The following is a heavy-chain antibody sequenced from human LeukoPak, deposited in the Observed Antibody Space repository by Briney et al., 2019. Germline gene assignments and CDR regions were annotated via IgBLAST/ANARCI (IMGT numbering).Heavy chain of an antibody. CDR3: ARGSDSRVYYYGMDV. CDR2: IWYDGSNK. D-gene: IGHD1-26*01. CDR1: GFTFSSYT. V-gene: IGHV3-33*08. J-gene: IGHJ6*02. Sequence: GRSLRLSCAASGFTFSSYTMHWVRQAPGTGLQWVAVIWYDGSNKYYADSVKGRFTISRDNSKNTLYLQMNSLRAEDTAVYYCARGSDSRVYYYGMDVWGQGTTVTVSS.